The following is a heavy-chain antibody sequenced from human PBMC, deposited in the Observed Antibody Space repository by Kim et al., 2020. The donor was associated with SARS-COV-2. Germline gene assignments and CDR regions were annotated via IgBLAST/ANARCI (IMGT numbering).Heavy chain of an antibody. CDR1: GYTFTSYD. Sequence: ASVKFSCKASGYTFTSYDINWVRQATGQGLEWMGWMNPNSGNTGYAQKFQGRATMTRNTDISTAYMELSSLRSEDTAVYYCASKWGSPPLHYYYYGMDVWGQGTTVTVSS. D-gene: IGHD7-27*01. CDR3: ASKWGSPPLHYYYYGMDV. J-gene: IGHJ6*02. V-gene: IGHV1-8*01. CDR2: MNPNSGNT.